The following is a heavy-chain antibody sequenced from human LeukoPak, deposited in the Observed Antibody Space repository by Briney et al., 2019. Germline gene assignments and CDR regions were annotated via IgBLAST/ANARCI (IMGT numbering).Heavy chain of an antibody. Sequence: GGSLRLSCAASGFTFSGYSMNWVRQAPGKGLEWVSYISSSGSTIYYADSVKGRFTISRDNAKNSLYLQMNSLRAEDTAVYYCASGYDSSAYIDDAFDIWGQGTMVTVSS. CDR3: ASGYDSSAYIDDAFDI. CDR1: GFTFSGYS. D-gene: IGHD3-22*01. CDR2: ISSSGSTI. V-gene: IGHV3-48*04. J-gene: IGHJ3*02.